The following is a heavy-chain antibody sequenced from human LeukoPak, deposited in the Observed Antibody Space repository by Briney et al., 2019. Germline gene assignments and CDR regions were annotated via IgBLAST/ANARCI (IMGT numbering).Heavy chain of an antibody. D-gene: IGHD2-15*01. CDR1: GFTFSSYS. J-gene: IGHJ3*02. V-gene: IGHV3-21*01. CDR3: ARHSTGCSGGSCYSDAFDI. CDR2: ISSSSSYI. Sequence: GGSLRLSCAASGFTFSSYSMNWVRPAPGKGLEWVSSISSSSSYIYYADSVKGRFTISRDNAKNSLYLQMNSLRAEDTAVYYCARHSTGCSGGSCYSDAFDIWGQGTMVTVSS.